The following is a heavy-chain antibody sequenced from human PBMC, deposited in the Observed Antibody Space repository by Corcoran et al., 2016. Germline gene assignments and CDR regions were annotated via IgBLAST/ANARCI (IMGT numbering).Heavy chain of an antibody. Sequence: QVQLQQWGAGLLKPSETLSLTCAVYGGSFSGYYWSWIRQPPGKGLEWIGEINHSGSTNYNPSLKSRVTISVDTSKNQFSLKLSSVTAADTAVYYGAREKAGYSYGFGWQNWGQGTLVTVSS. J-gene: IGHJ4*02. CDR2: INHSGST. D-gene: IGHD5-18*01. CDR1: GGSFSGYY. CDR3: AREKAGYSYGFGWQN. V-gene: IGHV4-34*01.